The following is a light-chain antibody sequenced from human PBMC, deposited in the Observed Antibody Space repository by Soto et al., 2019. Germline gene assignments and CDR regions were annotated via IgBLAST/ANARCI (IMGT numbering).Light chain of an antibody. CDR3: QQYNVWPLA. CDR1: QSVSSN. CDR2: VAS. V-gene: IGKV3-15*01. Sequence: EIVMTQSPATLSVSPGERATLSCRASQSVSSNLAWYQQKPGQTLKLLIYVASTRATGIPARFSGSGSGTEFTLTISSLQSEDFAVYYCQQYNVWPLAFGGGNKVEFK. J-gene: IGKJ4*01.